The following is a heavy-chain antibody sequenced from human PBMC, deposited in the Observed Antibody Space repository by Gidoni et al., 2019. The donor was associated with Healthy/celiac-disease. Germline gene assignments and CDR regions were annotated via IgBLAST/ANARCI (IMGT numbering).Heavy chain of an antibody. J-gene: IGHJ6*02. CDR3: ARETLYCSGGSCYPENYYYYGMDV. CDR2: IYTSGST. V-gene: IGHV4-61*02. Sequence: QVQLQESGPGLVKPSQTLSITCTVSGGSISSGSYYWSWIRQPAGKGLGWIGGIYTSGSTNYNPSLRSRVTISVDTSKNQFSLKLSSVTASDTAVYYCARETLYCSGGSCYPENYYYYGMDVWGQGTTVTVSS. CDR1: GGSISSGSYY. D-gene: IGHD2-15*01.